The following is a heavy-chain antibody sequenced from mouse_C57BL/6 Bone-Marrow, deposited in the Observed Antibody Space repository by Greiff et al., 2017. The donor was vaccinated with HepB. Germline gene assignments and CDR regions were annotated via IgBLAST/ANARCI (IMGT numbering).Heavy chain of an antibody. CDR2: ISYDGSN. Sequence: EVQRVESGPGLVKPSQSLSLTCSVTGYSITSGYYWNWIRQFPGNKLEWMGYISYDGSNNYNPSLKNRISITRDTSKNQFFLKLNSVTTEDTATYYGARDGNRWLLRTWFAYWGQGTLVTVSA. CDR1: GYSITSGYY. V-gene: IGHV3-6*01. CDR3: ARDGNRWLLRTWFAY. D-gene: IGHD2-3*01. J-gene: IGHJ3*01.